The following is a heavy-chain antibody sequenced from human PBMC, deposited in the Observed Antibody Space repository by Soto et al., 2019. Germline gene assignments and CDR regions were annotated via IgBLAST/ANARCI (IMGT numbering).Heavy chain of an antibody. V-gene: IGHV1-18*01. Sequence: ASVRVSCKASGYTFTSYGISWVRQAPGEGLEWMGWISAYNGNTNYAQKLQGRVTMTTDTSTSTAYMELRSLRSDDTAVYYCARDGYCSGGSCYSDQSYYYYYYMDVWGKGTTVTVSS. CDR2: ISAYNGNT. J-gene: IGHJ6*03. CDR3: ARDGYCSGGSCYSDQSYYYYYYMDV. CDR1: GYTFTSYG. D-gene: IGHD2-15*01.